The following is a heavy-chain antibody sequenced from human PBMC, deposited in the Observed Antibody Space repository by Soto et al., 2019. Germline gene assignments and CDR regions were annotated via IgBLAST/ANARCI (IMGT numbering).Heavy chain of an antibody. CDR3: ARESEDLTSNFDY. CDR1: GFTLSSYV. Sequence: QVQLVESGGGVVQPGRSLRLSCAASGFTLSSYVMHWVRQAPGKGLEWVARISYAGNDNYYADSVKGRFTISRDNSKNSVYLEMNSLSAEDTAVYYCARESEDLTSNFDYWGQGTLVTVSS. J-gene: IGHJ4*02. V-gene: IGHV3-30-3*01. CDR2: ISYAGNDN.